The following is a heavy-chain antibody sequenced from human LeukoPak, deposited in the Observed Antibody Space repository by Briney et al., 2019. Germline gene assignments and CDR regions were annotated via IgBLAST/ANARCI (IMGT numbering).Heavy chain of an antibody. CDR2: IRYDGSNK. CDR1: GFTFSNYG. D-gene: IGHD3-10*01. CDR3: AKDQDYNSYYYYMDV. V-gene: IGHV3-30*02. J-gene: IGHJ6*03. Sequence: GGSLRLSCAASGFTFSNYGMHWVRQAPGKGLEWVAFIRYDGSNKYYADSVKGRFTISRDNSKNTLYLQMSSLRAEDTAVYYCAKDQDYNSYYYYMDVWGKGTTVTVSS.